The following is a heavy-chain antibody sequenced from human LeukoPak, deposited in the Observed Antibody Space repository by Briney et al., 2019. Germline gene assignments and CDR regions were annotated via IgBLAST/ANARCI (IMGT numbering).Heavy chain of an antibody. D-gene: IGHD3-3*01. J-gene: IGHJ4*02. CDR1: GFTFTNYD. Sequence: GGSLRLSCTASGFTFTNYDMSWVRQAPGKGLEGVSGFSGLGASTYYADSVKGRFTISRDNSKNTLYLQMSSLRAEDAAVYYCAKSGTDFWSGPALKWGQGILVTVSS. CDR2: FSGLGAST. V-gene: IGHV3-23*01. CDR3: AKSGTDFWSGPALK.